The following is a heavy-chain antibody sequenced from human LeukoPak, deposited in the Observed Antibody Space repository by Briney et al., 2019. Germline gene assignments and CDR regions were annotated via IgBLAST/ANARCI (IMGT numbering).Heavy chain of an antibody. CDR2: ISYDGSNK. CDR3: ARVGSGSDY. Sequence: PGGSLRLSCAASGFTFSSYAMHWVRQAPGKGLGWVAVISYDGSNKYYADSVKGRFTISRDSTKNTLYLQMNSLRAEDTAVYYCARVGSGSDYWGQGTLVTVSS. CDR1: GFTFSSYA. J-gene: IGHJ4*02. D-gene: IGHD2-15*01. V-gene: IGHV3-30*04.